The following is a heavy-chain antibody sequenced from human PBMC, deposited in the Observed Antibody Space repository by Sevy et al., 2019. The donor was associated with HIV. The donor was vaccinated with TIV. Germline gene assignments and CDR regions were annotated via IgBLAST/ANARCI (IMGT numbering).Heavy chain of an antibody. CDR2: MSLGDSDP. Sequence: GESLKISCKGSAYTFTTHCIGWVRQMPGKGLEWMGIMSLGDSDPRYSPSFQGQVTMSVDKSVSTAYLQWHSLETSDTAIYYCARLDSYSIGWSPRYYFDYWGQGTLVTVSS. J-gene: IGHJ4*02. V-gene: IGHV5-51*01. CDR1: AYTFTTHC. D-gene: IGHD6-19*01. CDR3: ARLDSYSIGWSPRYYFDY.